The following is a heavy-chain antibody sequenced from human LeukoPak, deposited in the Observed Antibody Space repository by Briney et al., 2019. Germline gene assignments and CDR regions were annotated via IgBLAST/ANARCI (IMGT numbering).Heavy chain of an antibody. CDR2: ISAYNGNT. Sequence: GASVKVSCRASGYTFTSYGISWVRQAPGQGLEWMGWISAYNGNTNYAQKLQGRVTMTTDTSTSTAYMELRSLRSDDTAVYYCARDAGSIAAAGALSDYRGQGTLVTVSS. CDR3: ARDAGSIAAAGALSDY. J-gene: IGHJ4*02. CDR1: GYTFTSYG. V-gene: IGHV1-18*01. D-gene: IGHD6-13*01.